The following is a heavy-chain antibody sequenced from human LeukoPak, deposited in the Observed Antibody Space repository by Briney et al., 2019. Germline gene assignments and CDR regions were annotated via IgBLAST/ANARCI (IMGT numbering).Heavy chain of an antibody. CDR1: GFTFSSYA. D-gene: IGHD2-15*01. CDR3: AKGHRLCSSGNCNSQVDS. CDR2: ISGSGTAT. V-gene: IGHV3-23*01. J-gene: IGHJ5*01. Sequence: GGSLRLSRAASGFTFSSYAMSWVRQAPGKGLVWISTISGSGTATHYADSVKGRFTISRDNSKNTLYLQMNSLRADDTAAYYCAKGHRLCSSGNCNSQVDSWGHGTLVIVPS.